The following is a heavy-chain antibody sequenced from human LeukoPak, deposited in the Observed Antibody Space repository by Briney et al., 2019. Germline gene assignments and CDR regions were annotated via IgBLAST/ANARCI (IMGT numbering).Heavy chain of an antibody. Sequence: PGGSLRLSCAASGFTFSSYEMNWVRQAPGKGLEWVSYISSSGSTIYYADSVKGRFTISRDNAKNSLYLQMNSLRAEDTAVYYCARVPYYDSSGYLQGCWGQGTLVTVSS. J-gene: IGHJ4*02. CDR3: ARVPYYDSSGYLQGC. D-gene: IGHD3-22*01. V-gene: IGHV3-48*03. CDR1: GFTFSSYE. CDR2: ISSSGSTI.